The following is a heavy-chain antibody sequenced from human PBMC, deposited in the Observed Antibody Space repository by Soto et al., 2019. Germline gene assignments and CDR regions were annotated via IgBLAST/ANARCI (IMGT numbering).Heavy chain of an antibody. CDR1: GLSLNTRGVG. Sequence: QITLKESGPPLVNPTQTLTLTCTLSGLSLNTRGVGVGWIRQPPGKALEWLALIFWDEHRRYSPSLRSRLTITKDTSENRVVLTLANVDPTDTGTYFCARTTWDTRRGWFDPWGQGTQVTVSS. CDR3: ARTTWDTRRGWFDP. V-gene: IGHV2-5*02. CDR2: IFWDEHR. J-gene: IGHJ5*02. D-gene: IGHD1-26*01.